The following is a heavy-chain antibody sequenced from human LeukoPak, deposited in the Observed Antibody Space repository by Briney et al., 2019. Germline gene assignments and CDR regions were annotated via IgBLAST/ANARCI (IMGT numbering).Heavy chain of an antibody. Sequence: ASVKVSCKASGYTFTSYDINWVRQATGHGLEWMGWMNPNSGNTGYAQKFQGRVTMTRNTSISTAYMELSSLRSEDTAVYYCARAEWGRSWYRVGDYWGQGTLVTVSS. CDR2: MNPNSGNT. V-gene: IGHV1-8*01. CDR3: ARAEWGRSWYRVGDY. J-gene: IGHJ4*02. D-gene: IGHD6-13*01. CDR1: GYTFTSYD.